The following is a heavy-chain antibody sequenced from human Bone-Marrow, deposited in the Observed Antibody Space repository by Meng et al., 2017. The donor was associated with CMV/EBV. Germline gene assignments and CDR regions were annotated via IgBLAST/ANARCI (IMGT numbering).Heavy chain of an antibody. CDR3: ARAPSEIQPSLWFDP. V-gene: IGHV3-13*03. D-gene: IGHD5-18*01. Sequence: GEPLKISCAACGFTFSSNDMHWVRQATGKGLEWVSAIGTAGDTYYPGSVKGQFTISRENAKNSLYLQMNSLRAGDTAVYYCARAPSEIQPSLWFDPWGQGTLVTVSS. CDR1: GFTFSSND. CDR2: IGTAGDT. J-gene: IGHJ5*02.